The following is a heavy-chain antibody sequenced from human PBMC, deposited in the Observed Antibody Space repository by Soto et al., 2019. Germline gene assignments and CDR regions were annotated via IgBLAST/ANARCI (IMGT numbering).Heavy chain of an antibody. V-gene: IGHV4-59*08. Sequence: SETLSLTCTVSGGSISSYYWSWIRQPPGKGLEWIGYIYYSGSTNYNPSLKSRVTISVDTSKNQFSLKLSSVTAADTAVYYCARHDQWELLDFDYWGQGTLVTVSS. D-gene: IGHD1-26*01. J-gene: IGHJ4*02. CDR1: GGSISSYY. CDR3: ARHDQWELLDFDY. CDR2: IYYSGST.